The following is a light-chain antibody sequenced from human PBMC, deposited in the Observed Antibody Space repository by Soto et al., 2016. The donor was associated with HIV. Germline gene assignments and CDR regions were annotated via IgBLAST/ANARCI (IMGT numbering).Light chain of an antibody. CDR1: NIGSKV. CDR2: DDS. CDR3: QVWDTSSDVV. J-gene: IGLJ2*01. Sequence: SYVLTQPPSVSVAPGKTANISCGGNNIGSKVCTGTSRSQARPLVLVVYDDSDRPSRESLERFSGSNSGNTATLTISRVEAGDEADYYCQVWDTSSDVVFGGGTKLTVL. V-gene: IGLV3-21*03.